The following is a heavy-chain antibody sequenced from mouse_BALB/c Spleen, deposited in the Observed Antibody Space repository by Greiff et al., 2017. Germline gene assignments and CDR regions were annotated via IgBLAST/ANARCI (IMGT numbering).Heavy chain of an antibody. V-gene: IGHV3-2*02. CDR2: ISYSGST. D-gene: IGHD1-2*01. CDR3: ASITTATAWFAY. Sequence: EVQLQQSGPGLVKPSQSLSLTCTVTGYSITSDYAWNWIRQFPGNKLEWMGYISYSGSTSYNPSLKSRISITRDTSKNQFFLQLNSVTTEDTATYYCASITTATAWFAYWGQGTLVTVSA. CDR1: GYSITSDYA. J-gene: IGHJ3*01.